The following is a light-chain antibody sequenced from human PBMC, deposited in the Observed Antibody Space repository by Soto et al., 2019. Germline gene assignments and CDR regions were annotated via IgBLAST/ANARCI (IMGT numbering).Light chain of an antibody. V-gene: IGKV3-20*01. CDR1: QSVSNNF. Sequence: EIVLTQSPGTLSLSPGERATLSCRASQSVSNNFLAWYQKKPGQAPRLLIYAASSRATGIPDRFSGSGSGTDFTLTISRLEPEDFAVYYCQQYGSIPRTFGQGTKVDIK. CDR3: QQYGSIPRT. CDR2: AAS. J-gene: IGKJ1*01.